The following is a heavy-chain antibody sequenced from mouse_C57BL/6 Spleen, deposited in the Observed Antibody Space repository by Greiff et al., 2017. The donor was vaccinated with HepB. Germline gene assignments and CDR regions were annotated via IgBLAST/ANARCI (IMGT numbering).Heavy chain of an antibody. Sequence: VQLQQSGPELVKPGASVKMSCKASGYTFTSYVMHWVKQKPGQGLEWIGYIYPYNDGTKYNEKFKGKATLTADKSSSTAYMELSSLTSEDSAVYYGARLDDCGGYFDVWGTGTTVTVSS. D-gene: IGHD2-4*01. CDR1: GYTFTSYV. CDR3: ARLDDCGGYFDV. J-gene: IGHJ1*03. CDR2: IYPYNDGT. V-gene: IGHV1-14*01.